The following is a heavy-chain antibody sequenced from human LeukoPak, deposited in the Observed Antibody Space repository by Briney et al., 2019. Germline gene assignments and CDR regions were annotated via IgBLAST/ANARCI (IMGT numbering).Heavy chain of an antibody. CDR1: GGSISSGSYY. J-gene: IGHJ5*02. D-gene: IGHD3-9*01. CDR3: ARDILLGLRYFDWLPINWFDP. CDR2: IYTSGST. Sequence: SETLSLTCTVSGGSISSGSYYWSWIRQPAGKGLEWIGRIYTSGSTNYNPSLKSRVTISVDTSKNQFSLKLSSVTAADTAVYYCARDILLGLRYFDWLPINWFDPWGQGTLVTVSS. V-gene: IGHV4-61*02.